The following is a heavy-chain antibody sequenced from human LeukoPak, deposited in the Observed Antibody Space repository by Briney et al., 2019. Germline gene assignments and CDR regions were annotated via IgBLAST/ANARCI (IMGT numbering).Heavy chain of an antibody. CDR2: INHSGST. CDR3: ARPRIAGRRWDAFDI. D-gene: IGHD6-13*01. CDR1: GGSFSGFY. V-gene: IGHV4-34*01. Sequence: SETLSLTCAVYGGSFSGFYWSWIRQPPGKGLEWIGEINHSGSTNYNPSLKSRVTISVDTSKNQFSLKLSSVTGADTAVYYCARPRIAGRRWDAFDIWGQGTMVTVSS. J-gene: IGHJ3*02.